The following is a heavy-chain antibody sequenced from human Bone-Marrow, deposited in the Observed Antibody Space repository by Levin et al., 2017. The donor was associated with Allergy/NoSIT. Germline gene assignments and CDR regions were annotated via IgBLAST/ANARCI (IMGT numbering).Heavy chain of an antibody. J-gene: IGHJ2*01. CDR1: GFTFSAYS. CDR2: IGTGSSYI. CDR3: ASPPAPANCGGDCYSVGGFDL. V-gene: IGHV3-21*01. D-gene: IGHD2-21*02. Sequence: KPGGSLRLSCAASGFTFSAYSMNWVRQAPGKGLEWVSSIGTGSSYIYYSDSVKGRFTISRDNAKNSLYLQMNSLRAEDTAVYYCASPPAPANCGGDCYSVGGFDLWGRGTLVTVSS.